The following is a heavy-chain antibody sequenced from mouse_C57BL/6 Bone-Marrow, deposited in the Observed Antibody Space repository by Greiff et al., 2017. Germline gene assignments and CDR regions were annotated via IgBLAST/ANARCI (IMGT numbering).Heavy chain of an antibody. CDR1: GYTFTDYY. J-gene: IGHJ1*03. D-gene: IGHD1-1*01. Sequence: EVQLQQSGPVLVKPGASVKMSCKASGYTFTDYYMNWVKQSHGKSLEWIGVINPYNGGTSYNQKFKGKATLTVDKSSSTAYMELNSLTSEDSAVYYCARCGYYGSSSYVDVWGTGTTVTVSS. V-gene: IGHV1-19*01. CDR2: INPYNGGT. CDR3: ARCGYYGSSSYVDV.